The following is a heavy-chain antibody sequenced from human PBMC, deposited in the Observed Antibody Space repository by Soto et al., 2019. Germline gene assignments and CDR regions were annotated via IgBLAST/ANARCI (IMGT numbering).Heavy chain of an antibody. CDR3: ARDLAVGLVDY. CDR1: GYTFTSYA. Sequence: GASVKVSCKASGYTFTSYAMHWVRQAPGQRLEWMGWINAGNGNTKYSQKFQGRVTITRDTSASTAYMEVRSLRSDDTAVYYCARDLAVGLVDYWGQGTLVTASS. CDR2: INAGNGNT. D-gene: IGHD6-19*01. V-gene: IGHV1-3*01. J-gene: IGHJ4*02.